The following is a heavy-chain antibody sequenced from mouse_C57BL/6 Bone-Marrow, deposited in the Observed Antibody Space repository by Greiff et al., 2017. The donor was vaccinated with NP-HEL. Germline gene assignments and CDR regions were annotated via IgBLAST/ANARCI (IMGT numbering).Heavy chain of an antibody. CDR2: ISNGGGST. D-gene: IGHD1-1*01. CDR3: ARQLLLRYLWFAY. Sequence: EVMLVESGGGLVQPGGSLKLSCAASGFTFSDYYMYWVRQTPEKRLEWVAYISNGGGSTYYPDTVKGRFTISRDNAKNTLYLQMSRLKSEDTAMYYCARQLLLRYLWFAYWGQGTLVTVSA. V-gene: IGHV5-12*01. CDR1: GFTFSDYY. J-gene: IGHJ3*01.